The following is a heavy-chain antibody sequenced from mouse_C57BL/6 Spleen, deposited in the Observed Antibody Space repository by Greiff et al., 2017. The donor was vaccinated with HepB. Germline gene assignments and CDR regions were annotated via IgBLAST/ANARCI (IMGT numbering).Heavy chain of an antibody. Sequence: EVQRVESGPGLVKPSQSLSLTCSVTGYSITSGYYWNWIRQFPGNKLEWMGYISYDGSNNYNPSLKNRISITRDTSKNQFFLKLNSVTTEDTATYYCARAASDYDRGYYFDYWGQGTTLTVSS. CDR3: ARAASDYDRGYYFDY. J-gene: IGHJ2*01. D-gene: IGHD2-4*01. V-gene: IGHV3-6*01. CDR2: ISYDGSN. CDR1: GYSITSGYY.